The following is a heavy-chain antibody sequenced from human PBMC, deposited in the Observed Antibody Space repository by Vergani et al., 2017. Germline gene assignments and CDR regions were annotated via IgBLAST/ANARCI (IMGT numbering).Heavy chain of an antibody. D-gene: IGHD2-2*01. V-gene: IGHV3-23*01. Sequence: EVQLLESGGGLVQPGGSLRLSCAASGFTFSSYAMSWVRQAPGKGLEWVSAISGSGGSTYYADSVKGRFTISRDNSKNTLYLQMNSLRAEDTAVYYCAKDLPSYCSSTSCYLNWFDPWGQGTLVTVSS. CDR2: ISGSGGST. J-gene: IGHJ5*02. CDR3: AKDLPSYCSSTSCYLNWFDP. CDR1: GFTFSSYA.